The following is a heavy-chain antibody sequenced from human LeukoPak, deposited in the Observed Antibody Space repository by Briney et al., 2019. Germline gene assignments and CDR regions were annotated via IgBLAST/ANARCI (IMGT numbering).Heavy chain of an antibody. CDR1: GFTFSHYY. Sequence: GGSLRLSCAASGFTFSHYYMSWIRQAPGRGLEWLSYITVSGSTIYYAGSVKGRFTISRDNAKNSLYLQMNSLRAEDTAVYYCASYYDFWSGYYTYYFDYWGQGTLVTVSS. V-gene: IGHV3-11*04. J-gene: IGHJ4*02. CDR2: ITVSGSTI. D-gene: IGHD3-3*01. CDR3: ASYYDFWSGYYTYYFDY.